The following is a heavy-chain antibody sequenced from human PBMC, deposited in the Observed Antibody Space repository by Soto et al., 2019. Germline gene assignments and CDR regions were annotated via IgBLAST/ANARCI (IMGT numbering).Heavy chain of an antibody. J-gene: IGHJ6*02. V-gene: IGHV3-48*03. CDR3: ARDQRNQWLAPGGMDV. D-gene: IGHD6-19*01. CDR2: ISSSGSTI. Sequence: PGGSLRLSCAASGFTFSSYEMNWVRQAPGKGLEWVSYISSSGSTIYYADSVKGRFTISRDNAKNSLYLQMNSLRAEDTAVYYCARDQRNQWLAPGGMDVWGQGTTVTAP. CDR1: GFTFSSYE.